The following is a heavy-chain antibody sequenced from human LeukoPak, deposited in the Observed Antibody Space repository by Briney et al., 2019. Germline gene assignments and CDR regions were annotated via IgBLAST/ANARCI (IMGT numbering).Heavy chain of an antibody. D-gene: IGHD3-22*01. CDR3: TRVTYYYDNSGYFHFDS. Sequence: GGSLRLSCTASGFTFGDYAMSWFRQAPGKGLEWVGFIRSKAYGGTTEYAASVKGRFTISRDDSKSIAYLQMNSLKTEDTAVYFCTRVTYYYDNSGYFHFDSWGQGSLVTVSS. CDR1: GFTFGDYA. V-gene: IGHV3-49*03. J-gene: IGHJ4*02. CDR2: IRSKAYGGTT.